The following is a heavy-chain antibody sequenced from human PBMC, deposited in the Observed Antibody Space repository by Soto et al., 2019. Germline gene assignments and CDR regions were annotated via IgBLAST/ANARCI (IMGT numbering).Heavy chain of an antibody. CDR3: ARQIYDSDTGPNFQYYFDS. CDR1: GYSFAGYW. J-gene: IGHJ4*02. V-gene: IGHV5-10-1*01. CDR2: IDPSDSQT. D-gene: IGHD3-22*01. Sequence: QSLKISCKGSGYSFAGYWITWVRQKPGKGLEWMGRIDPSDSQTYYSPSFRGHVTISVTKSITTVFLQWSSLRASDTAMYYCARQIYDSDTGPNFQYYFDSWGQGTPVTVSS.